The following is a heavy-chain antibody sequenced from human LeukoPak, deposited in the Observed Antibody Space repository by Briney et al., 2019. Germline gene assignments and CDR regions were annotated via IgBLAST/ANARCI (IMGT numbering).Heavy chain of an antibody. Sequence: HSGGSLRLSCAASGFTFSSYWMHWVRQAPGKGLVWVSRINIDGSTTNYADSVKGRFTISRDNAKNTLYLQMNSLRAEDTAVYYCATAAGADFFDYWGQGTLVTVSS. D-gene: IGHD3-3*01. CDR1: GFTFSSYW. CDR2: INIDGSTT. CDR3: ATAAGADFFDY. J-gene: IGHJ4*02. V-gene: IGHV3-74*01.